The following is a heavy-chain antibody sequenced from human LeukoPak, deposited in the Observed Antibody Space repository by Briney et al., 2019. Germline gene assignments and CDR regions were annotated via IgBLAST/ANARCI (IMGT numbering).Heavy chain of an antibody. V-gene: IGHV4-4*07. J-gene: IGHJ4*02. Sequence: SETLSLTCTVSGDSISGYYWSWIRQPAGKGLEWIGRIYTSGSTNYSPSLKSRVTMSVDTSKNLFSLQLSSVTAADTAVYYCARIYCRGGSCYLDYWGQGTLVTVSS. CDR2: IYTSGST. CDR3: ARIYCRGGSCYLDY. D-gene: IGHD2-15*01. CDR1: GDSISGYY.